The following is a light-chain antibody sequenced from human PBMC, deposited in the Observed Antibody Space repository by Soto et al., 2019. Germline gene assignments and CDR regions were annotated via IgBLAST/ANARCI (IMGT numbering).Light chain of an antibody. V-gene: IGLV2-14*01. CDR3: SSFRSSSTV. J-gene: IGLJ1*01. CDR1: SSDIGNYNY. Sequence: QSVLTQPASVSGSPGQSITISCTGTSSDIGNYNYVSWYQHHPGKAPKLMIYEVSNRPSGVSNRFSGSKSGNTASLTISGLQTDDEGDYYCSSFRSSSTVFGTGTKLTVL. CDR2: EVS.